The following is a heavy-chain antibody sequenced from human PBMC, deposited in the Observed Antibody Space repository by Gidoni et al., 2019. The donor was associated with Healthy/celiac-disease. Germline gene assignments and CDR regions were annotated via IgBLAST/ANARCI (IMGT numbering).Heavy chain of an antibody. J-gene: IGHJ5*02. CDR3: AKAPPDTYGDYYWFDP. Sequence: EVQLLESGGGLVQPGGSLRLSCAASGFTFSSYAMSWVRQAPGKGLEWVSAISGSGGSTYYADSVKGRFTISRDNSKNTLYLQMNSLRAEDTAVYYCAKAPPDTYGDYYWFDPWGQGTLVTVSS. CDR1: GFTFSSYA. CDR2: ISGSGGST. D-gene: IGHD4-17*01. V-gene: IGHV3-23*01.